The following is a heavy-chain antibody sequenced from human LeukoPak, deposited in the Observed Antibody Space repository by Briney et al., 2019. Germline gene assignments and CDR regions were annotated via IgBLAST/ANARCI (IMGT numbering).Heavy chain of an antibody. CDR2: ISYDGNSE. D-gene: IGHD2-15*01. CDR1: GFTFSTYT. Sequence: TGGSLRLSCAASGFTFSTYTMHWVRQAPGKGLEWVAVISYDGNSEYYADSVKGRFTISRDSSRNTLFLQMNSLRTEDTAVYYCAAEYCGGGFCYTRHSGHDYWGQGTLVTVSS. V-gene: IGHV3-30-3*01. CDR3: AAEYCGGGFCYTRHSGHDY. J-gene: IGHJ4*02.